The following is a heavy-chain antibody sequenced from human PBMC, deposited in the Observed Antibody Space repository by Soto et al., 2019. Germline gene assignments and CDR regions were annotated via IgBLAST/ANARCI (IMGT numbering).Heavy chain of an antibody. J-gene: IGHJ4*02. CDR2: IHGSGGST. V-gene: IGHV3-23*01. CDR3: AKDLTTVTLSYYFDY. Sequence: GGSLRLSCVASGFTFSSYAMSWVRQAPGKGLEWVSAIHGSGGSTYYADSVKGRFTISRDNSKNTLYVQMNSLRAEDTAIYYYAKDLTTVTLSYYFDYWGQGTLVTVSS. CDR1: GFTFSSYA. D-gene: IGHD4-17*01.